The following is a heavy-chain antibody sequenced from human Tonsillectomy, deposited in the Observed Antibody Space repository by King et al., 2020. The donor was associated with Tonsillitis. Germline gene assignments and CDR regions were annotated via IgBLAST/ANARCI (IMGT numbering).Heavy chain of an antibody. CDR1: GCSISSYY. CDR3: AFLGDKGATGDY. J-gene: IGHJ4*02. V-gene: IGHV4-59*08. D-gene: IGHD1-26*01. Sequence: QLQESGPGLVKPSETLSLTCTVSGCSISSYYWSWIRQPPGKGLEWLGYIYYSGSTNYNPSLKSRVTISVDTSKKQFSLKLSSVTAADTAVYYCAFLGDKGATGDYWGQGTLVTVSS. CDR2: IYYSGST.